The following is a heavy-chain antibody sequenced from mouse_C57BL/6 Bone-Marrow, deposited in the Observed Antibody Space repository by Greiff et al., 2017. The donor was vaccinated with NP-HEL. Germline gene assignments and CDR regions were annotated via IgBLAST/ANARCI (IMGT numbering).Heavy chain of an antibody. CDR2: ISYDGSN. CDR3: ARDDGDGLRGFAY. V-gene: IGHV3-6*01. Sequence: DVQLQESGPGLVKPSQSLSLTCSVTGYSITSGYYWNWIRQFPGNKLEWMGYISYDGSNNYNPSLKNRISITRDTSKNQFFLKLNSVTTEDTATYYCARDDGDGLRGFAYWGQGTLVTVSA. CDR1: GYSITSGYY. J-gene: IGHJ3*01. D-gene: IGHD1-1*01.